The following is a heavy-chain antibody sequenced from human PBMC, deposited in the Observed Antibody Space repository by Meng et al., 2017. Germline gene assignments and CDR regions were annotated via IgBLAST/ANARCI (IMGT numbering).Heavy chain of an antibody. V-gene: IGHV2-5*02. CDR1: GFSLDYSGEG. CDR3: VPTYYYNSSGIDY. J-gene: IGHJ4*02. D-gene: IGHD3-22*01. CDR2: IYWDDKK. Sequence: SGPTLVKPTQTLTLTCTFSGFSLDYSGEGVGWIRQPPGKALEWLALIYWDDKKRYSPSLMSRLPISKDTSKDQVYLTMSNIDPADTATYFCVPTYYYNSSGIDYWGQGTLVTVSS.